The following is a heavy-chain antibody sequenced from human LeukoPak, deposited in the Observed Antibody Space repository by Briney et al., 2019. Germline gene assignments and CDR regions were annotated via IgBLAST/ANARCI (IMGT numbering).Heavy chain of an antibody. V-gene: IGHV3-30*18. CDR1: GFTFSSYR. Sequence: PGGSLRLSCAAPGFTFSSYRMHWVRQAPAKVLAWVALISYDGSNKYYPASVKGRFTISRDNSKNTLYLQMKSLRAEDTAVYYCAKALGQLIEGIDYWGQGTLVTVSS. D-gene: IGHD6-6*01. CDR3: AKALGQLIEGIDY. J-gene: IGHJ4*02. CDR2: ISYDGSNK.